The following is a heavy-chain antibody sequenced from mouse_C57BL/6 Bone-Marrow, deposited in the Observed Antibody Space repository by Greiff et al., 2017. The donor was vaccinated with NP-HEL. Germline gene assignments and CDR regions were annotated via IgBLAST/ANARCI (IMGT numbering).Heavy chain of an antibody. J-gene: IGHJ4*01. CDR2: IYPRSGNT. CDR3: ALLLPQGAMDY. D-gene: IGHD1-1*01. Sequence: VKLQESGAELARPGASVKLSCKASGYTFTSYGISWVKQRTGQGLEWIGEIYPRSGNTYYNEKFKGKATLTADKSSSTAYMELRSLTSEDSAVYFCALLLPQGAMDYWGQGTSVTVSS. V-gene: IGHV1-81*01. CDR1: GYTFTSYG.